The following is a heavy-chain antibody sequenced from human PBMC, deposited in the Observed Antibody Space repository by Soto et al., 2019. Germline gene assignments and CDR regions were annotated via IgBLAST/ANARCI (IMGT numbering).Heavy chain of an antibody. V-gene: IGHV1-69*01. CDR3: ARGDSDYYDSSGSEIDAFDI. Sequence: KFSCKASGGTFSSYAISWVRQAPGQGLEWMGGIIPIFGTANYAQKFQGRVTITADESTSTAYMELSSLRSEDTAVYYCARGDSDYYDSSGSEIDAFDIWGQGTMVTVSS. CDR1: GGTFSSYA. D-gene: IGHD3-22*01. CDR2: IIPIFGTA. J-gene: IGHJ3*02.